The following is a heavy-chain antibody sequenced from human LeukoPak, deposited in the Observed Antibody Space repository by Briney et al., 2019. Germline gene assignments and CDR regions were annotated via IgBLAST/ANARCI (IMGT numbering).Heavy chain of an antibody. CDR3: ARVQREHYYDSSGYYADY. J-gene: IGHJ4*02. CDR2: IYYSGST. V-gene: IGHV4-59*01. D-gene: IGHD3-22*01. Sequence: SETLSLTCTVSGGSISSYYWSWIRQPPGKGLEWIGYIYYSGSTNYNPSLKSRVTISVDTSKNQFSLKLSSVTAADTAVYYCARVQREHYYDSSGYYADYWGQGTLVTVSS. CDR1: GGSISSYY.